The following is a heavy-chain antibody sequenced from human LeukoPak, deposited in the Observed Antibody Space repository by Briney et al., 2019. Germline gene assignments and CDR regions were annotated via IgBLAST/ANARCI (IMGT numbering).Heavy chain of an antibody. CDR2: IYYSGST. Sequence: PSETLSLTCTVSGGSISSYFWTWTRQPPGKGLEWIGYIYYSGSTNYNPSLKSRVTISVDTSKNQFSLKLTSVTAADTAVYYCARHVGYSTSGFPPAHFDYWGQGTLVTVSS. V-gene: IGHV4-59*08. D-gene: IGHD6-13*01. CDR1: GGSISSYF. J-gene: IGHJ4*02. CDR3: ARHVGYSTSGFPPAHFDY.